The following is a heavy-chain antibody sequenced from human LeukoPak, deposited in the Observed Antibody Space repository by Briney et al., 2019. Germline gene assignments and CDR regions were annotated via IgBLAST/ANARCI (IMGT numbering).Heavy chain of an antibody. V-gene: IGHV4-34*01. CDR2: INHSGST. CDR3: ARGAHYYDILTGYPRPQYYFDY. J-gene: IGHJ4*02. Sequence: SETLSLTCAVYGGSFSGYYWSWIRQPPGKGLEWIGEINHSGSTNYNPSLKSRVTISVDTSKNQFSLTLSSVTAADTAVYYCARGAHYYDILTGYPRPQYYFDYWGQGTLVTVSS. CDR1: GGSFSGYY. D-gene: IGHD3-9*01.